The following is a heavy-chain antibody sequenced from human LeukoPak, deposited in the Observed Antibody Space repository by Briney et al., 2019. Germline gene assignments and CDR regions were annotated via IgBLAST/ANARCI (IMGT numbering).Heavy chain of an antibody. D-gene: IGHD6-13*01. J-gene: IGHJ4*02. CDR1: GGSISSYY. V-gene: IGHV4-59*08. CDR2: IYYSGST. CDR3: ARLRIAAAGFDY. Sequence: SETLSLTCTVSGGSISSYYWSWIRQPPGKGLEWIGYIYYSGSTNYNPSLKSRVTISVDTSKNQFSLKLSSVTAADTAVYYCARLRIAAAGFDYWGQGTLVTVSS.